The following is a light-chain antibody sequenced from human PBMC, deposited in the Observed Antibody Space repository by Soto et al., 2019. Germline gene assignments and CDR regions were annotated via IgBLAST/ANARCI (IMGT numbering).Light chain of an antibody. CDR3: QQRSNWPRT. CDR2: DAS. Sequence: EIVLTQSPATLSLSPGERATLSCRASQSVSSYLAWYQQKPGQAPRLLIYDASNRATGIPARFSGSGSGTDFTLTISSREPEDFAVYYCQQRSNWPRTVGQGTRLEIK. J-gene: IGKJ5*01. CDR1: QSVSSY. V-gene: IGKV3-11*01.